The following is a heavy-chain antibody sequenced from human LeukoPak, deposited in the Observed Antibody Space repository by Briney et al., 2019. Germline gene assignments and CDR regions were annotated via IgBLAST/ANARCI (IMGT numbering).Heavy chain of an antibody. CDR2: IIPIFGTA. V-gene: IGHV1-69*05. CDR1: GGTFSSYA. CDR3: ARTMGVPAAIFLGYSNWFDP. J-gene: IGHJ5*02. Sequence: SVKVSCKASGGTFSSYAISWVRQAPGQGLEWMGGIIPIFGTANYAQKFQGRVTITTDESTSTAYMELSSLRSEDTAVYFCARTMGVPAAIFLGYSNWFDPWGQGTLVTVSS. D-gene: IGHD2-2*01.